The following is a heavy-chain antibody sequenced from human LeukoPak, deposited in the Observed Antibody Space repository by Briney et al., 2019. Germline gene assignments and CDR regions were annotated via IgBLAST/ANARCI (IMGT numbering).Heavy chain of an antibody. J-gene: IGHJ4*02. Sequence: ASETLSLTCTVSGGSISSSSYYWGWIRQPPGKGLEWIGSIYYSGSTYYNPSLKSRVTISVDTSKNQFSLKLSSVTAADTAVYYCARWSRGGGFDYWGQGTLVTVSS. V-gene: IGHV4-39*07. D-gene: IGHD3-16*01. CDR2: IYYSGST. CDR3: ARWSRGGGFDY. CDR1: GGSISSSSYY.